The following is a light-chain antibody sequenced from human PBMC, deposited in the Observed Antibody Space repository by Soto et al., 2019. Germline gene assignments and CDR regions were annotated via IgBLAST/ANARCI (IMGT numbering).Light chain of an antibody. J-gene: IGLJ1*01. CDR1: SSDIGAYNF. CDR3: CSYTSSTTLYV. V-gene: IGLV2-14*01. CDR2: EGT. Sequence: QSALTQPASVSLSPGQSITISCTGTSSDIGAYNFVSWYQQHPGKAPKVLIYEGTKRPSGVSNRFSGSKSGNTASLTISGLQAEDEADYYCCSYTSSTTLYVFGSGTKVTVL.